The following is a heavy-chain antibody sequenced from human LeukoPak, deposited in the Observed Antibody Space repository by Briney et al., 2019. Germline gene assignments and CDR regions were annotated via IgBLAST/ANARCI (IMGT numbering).Heavy chain of an antibody. CDR3: ARAALGAGRPYYFDY. D-gene: IGHD1-26*01. J-gene: IGHJ4*02. CDR2: INHSGST. Sequence: SETLSLTCAVYGGSFSGFYWSWIRQPPGKGLEWIGEINHSGSTNYNPSLKSRVTISVDTSKNQFSLKLSSVTAADTAVYYCARAALGAGRPYYFDYWGQGTLVTVSA. CDR1: GGSFSGFY. V-gene: IGHV4-34*01.